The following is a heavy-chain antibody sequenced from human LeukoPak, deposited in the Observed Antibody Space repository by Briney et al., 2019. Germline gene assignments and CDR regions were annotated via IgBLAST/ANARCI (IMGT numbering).Heavy chain of an antibody. V-gene: IGHV3-30*03. CDR3: ARDLSKVVGATRMDY. CDR1: GHTFSSHG. D-gene: IGHD1-26*01. Sequence: GVSLRLSCAASGHTFSSHGMHWARQAPGKGLEWVALIKYYGYYKYYSDSVKGRFTISSDTSKNTLYLQMNSLRAEDTAVYYCARDLSKVVGATRMDYWGQGTPVTVSS. J-gene: IGHJ4*02. CDR2: IKYYGYYK.